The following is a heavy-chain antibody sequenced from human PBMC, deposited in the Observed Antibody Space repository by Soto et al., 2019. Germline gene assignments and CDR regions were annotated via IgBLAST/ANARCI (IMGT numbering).Heavy chain of an antibody. CDR3: AREYNWNSLNWFDP. J-gene: IGHJ5*02. D-gene: IGHD1-7*01. CDR2: INPKSGGT. CDR1: GYRFIDYF. V-gene: IGHV1-2*02. Sequence: ASVKVSCKASGYRFIDYFMHWVRRAPGQGLEWMGWINPKSGGTKIAQKFQGRTTMTRDTSINTVFMELSRLTSDDTAVYFCAREYNWNSLNWFDPWGQGTLVTVSS.